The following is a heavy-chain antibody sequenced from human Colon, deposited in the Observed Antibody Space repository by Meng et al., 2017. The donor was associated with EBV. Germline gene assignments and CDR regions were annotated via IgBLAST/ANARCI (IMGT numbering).Heavy chain of an antibody. CDR2: IYWDDDK. CDR1: GFSLSTSGVG. D-gene: IGHD4-17*01. CDR3: AHRHRLRDFDY. V-gene: IGHV2-5*02. Sequence: QLPLKESVPTLVKPTQTLTLTCTFSGFSLSTSGVGVGWIRQPPGKALEWLALIYWDDDKRYSPSLKNRLTITKDTSKNQVVLTLTNIDPVDTATYYCAHRHRLRDFDYWGQGTLVTASS. J-gene: IGHJ4*02.